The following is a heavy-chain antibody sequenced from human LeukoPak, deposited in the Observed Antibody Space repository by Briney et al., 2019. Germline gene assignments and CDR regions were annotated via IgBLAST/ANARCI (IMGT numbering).Heavy chain of an antibody. CDR2: IRSKANSYAT. V-gene: IGHV3-73*01. D-gene: IGHD5-18*01. J-gene: IGHJ4*02. CDR3: TRSLGYGFDY. CDR1: GFTFSRYG. Sequence: SGGSLRLSCAASGFTFSRYGMHWVRQASGKGLEWVGRIRSKANSYATAYAASVKGRFTISTDDSKNTAYLQMNSLKTEDTAVYYCTRSLGYGFDYWGQGTLVTVSS.